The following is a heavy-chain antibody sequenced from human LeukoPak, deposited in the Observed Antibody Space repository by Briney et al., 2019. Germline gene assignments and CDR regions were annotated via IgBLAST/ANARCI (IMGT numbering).Heavy chain of an antibody. CDR2: IKTKTDGGTT. CDR1: GFTFSNAW. CDR3: TTDTARWLITFGGVIDY. D-gene: IGHD3-16*01. V-gene: IGHV3-15*01. Sequence: GGSLRLSCAASGFTFSNAWMSWVRQAPGKGLEWVGRIKTKTDGGTTDYAAPVKGRFTISRDDSKNTLYLQMNSLITEDTAVYYCTTDTARWLITFGGVIDYWGQGTLVTVSS. J-gene: IGHJ4*02.